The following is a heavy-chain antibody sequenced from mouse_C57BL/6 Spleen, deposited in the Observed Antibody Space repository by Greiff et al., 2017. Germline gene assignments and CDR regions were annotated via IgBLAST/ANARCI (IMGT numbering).Heavy chain of an antibody. CDR2: FHPYNDDT. V-gene: IGHV1-47*01. Sequence: QVHVKQSGAELVKPGASVKMSCKASGYTFTTYPIEWMKQNHGKSLEWIGNFHPYNDDTKYNEKFKGKATLTVEKSSSTVYLELSRLTSDDSAVYYCARSHSNYVGYYAMDYWGQGTSVTVSS. J-gene: IGHJ4*01. D-gene: IGHD2-5*01. CDR3: ARSHSNYVGYYAMDY. CDR1: GYTFTTYP.